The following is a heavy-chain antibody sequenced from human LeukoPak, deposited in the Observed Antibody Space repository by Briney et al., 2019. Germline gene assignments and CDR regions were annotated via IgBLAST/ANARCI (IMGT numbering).Heavy chain of an antibody. V-gene: IGHV3-23*01. D-gene: IGHD2-2*01. J-gene: IGHJ4*02. CDR1: GFTFSSYA. Sequence: GGSLRLSCTASGFTFSSYAMTWVRQPPGKGLEWVSGISGSGGITYYADSVKGRFTISRDNSKNTLYLQMNSLRAEDTAVYYCAKGPIYCSSTSCPPDYWGQGTLVTVSS. CDR3: AKGPIYCSSTSCPPDY. CDR2: ISGSGGIT.